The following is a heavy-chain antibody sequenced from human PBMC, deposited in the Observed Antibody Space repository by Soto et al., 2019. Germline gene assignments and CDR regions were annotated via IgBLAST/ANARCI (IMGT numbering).Heavy chain of an antibody. Sequence: GGSLRLSCAASGFTFSSYAMSWVRQAPGKGLEWVSAISGSGGSTYYADSVKGRFTISRDNSKNTLYLQMNSLRAEDTAVYYCAKDNYPYYYDSSGYYPFDYWGQGTLVTV. CDR1: GFTFSSYA. CDR3: AKDNYPYYYDSSGYYPFDY. CDR2: ISGSGGST. V-gene: IGHV3-23*01. D-gene: IGHD3-22*01. J-gene: IGHJ4*02.